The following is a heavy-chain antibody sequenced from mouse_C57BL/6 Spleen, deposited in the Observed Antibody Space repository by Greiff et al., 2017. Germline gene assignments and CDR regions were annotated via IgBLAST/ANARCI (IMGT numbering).Heavy chain of an antibody. CDR1: GFTFSSYT. V-gene: IGHV5-9*01. D-gene: IGHD1-2*01. J-gene: IGHJ2*01. Sequence: EVMLVESGGGLVKPGGSLKLSCAASGFTFSSYTMSWVRQTPEKRLEWVATISGGGGNTYYPDSVKGRFTISSDNAKNTLYLQMSSLRSEDTALYYCARHAANSYYFDYWGQGTTLTVSS. CDR3: ARHAANSYYFDY. CDR2: ISGGGGNT.